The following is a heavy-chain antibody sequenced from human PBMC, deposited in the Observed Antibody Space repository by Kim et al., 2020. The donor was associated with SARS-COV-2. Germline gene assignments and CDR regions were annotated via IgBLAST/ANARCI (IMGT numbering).Heavy chain of an antibody. D-gene: IGHD3-9*01. CDR2: ISYDGSNK. CDR3: AREAQLRYFDWLRVYYYYGMDV. J-gene: IGHJ6*02. V-gene: IGHV3-30*04. CDR1: GFTFSSYA. Sequence: GGSLRLSCAASGFTFSSYAMHWVRKAPGKGLEWVAVISYDGSNKYYADSVKGRFTISRDNSKNTLYLQMNSLRAEDTAVYYCAREAQLRYFDWLRVYYYYGMDVWVQGTTVTVSS.